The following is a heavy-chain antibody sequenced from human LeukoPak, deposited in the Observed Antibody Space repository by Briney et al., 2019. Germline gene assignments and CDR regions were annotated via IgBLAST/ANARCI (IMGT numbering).Heavy chain of an antibody. V-gene: IGHV4-4*07. CDR3: AREFSGTSIAARVFDS. J-gene: IGHJ4*02. CDR2: IHTSRST. Sequence: SETLSLTCTVSGGSITSYYRTYIRQPAGKGLEWIGRIHTSRSTNYNPSLKNRVTMSVDTSKNQFSLSMSSVTAADTAMYYCAREFSGTSIAARVFDSWGQGTLVTVSS. D-gene: IGHD6-6*01. CDR1: GGSITSYY.